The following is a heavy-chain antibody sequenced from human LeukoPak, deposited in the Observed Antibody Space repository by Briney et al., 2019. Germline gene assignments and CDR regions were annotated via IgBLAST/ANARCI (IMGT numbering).Heavy chain of an antibody. CDR2: ISSSSSTI. V-gene: IGHV3-48*04. J-gene: IGHJ6*02. D-gene: IGHD5-12*01. CDR1: GFTLSSYS. Sequence: PGGSLRLSCAASGFTLSSYSMNWVRQSPGKGLEWVSYISSSSSTIYYADSVKGRFTISRDNAKNSLYLQMNSLRAEDTAVYYCAKEMGEGYSGYVPWYYYYYGMDVWGQGTTVTVSS. CDR3: AKEMGEGYSGYVPWYYYYYGMDV.